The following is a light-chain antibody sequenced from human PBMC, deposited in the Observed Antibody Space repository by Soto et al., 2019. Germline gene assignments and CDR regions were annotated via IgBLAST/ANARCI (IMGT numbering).Light chain of an antibody. CDR1: NIGSKS. V-gene: IGLV3-21*02. CDR2: DDS. J-gene: IGLJ1*01. CDR3: HVWDDSDHYV. Sequence: SYELTPPPSVSVAPGQTAIITCGEKNIGSKSVHWYQQKPGQGPVLVVYDDSDRPSRIPERFSGSKSGKVATLTISRVEAGDEADYYCHVWDDSDHYVFGSGTKVTVL.